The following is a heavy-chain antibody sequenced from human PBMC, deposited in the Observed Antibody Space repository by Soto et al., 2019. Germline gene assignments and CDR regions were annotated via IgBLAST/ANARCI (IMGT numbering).Heavy chain of an antibody. CDR2: IYYSGST. J-gene: IGHJ4*02. Sequence: PSETLSLTCTVSGTSISSYYWSWIRQPPGKGLEWIGYIYYSGSTNYNPSLKSRVTISVDTSKNQFSLKLSSLTAADTAVYDCARHTPALSSSDHWGQGTLVPVAS. V-gene: IGHV4-59*08. CDR3: ARHTPALSSSDH. D-gene: IGHD6-6*01. CDR1: GTSISSYY.